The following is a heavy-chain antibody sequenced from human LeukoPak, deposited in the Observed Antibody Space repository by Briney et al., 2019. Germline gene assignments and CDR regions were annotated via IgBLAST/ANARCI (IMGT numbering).Heavy chain of an antibody. CDR2: ISSSSSNM. Sequence: GGSLRLSCAASGFTFSSYSMNWVRQAPGKGLEWVSYISSSSSNMNYADSVKGRFTISRDSAKNSLYLQMNSLRAEDTAVYYCAREYSSSSGRSFDYWGQGTLVIVSS. CDR3: AREYSSSSGRSFDY. CDR1: GFTFSSYS. J-gene: IGHJ4*02. D-gene: IGHD6-6*01. V-gene: IGHV3-48*01.